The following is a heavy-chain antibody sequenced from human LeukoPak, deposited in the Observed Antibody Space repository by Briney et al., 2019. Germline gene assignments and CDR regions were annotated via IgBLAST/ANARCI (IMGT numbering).Heavy chain of an antibody. CDR2: INTYNSNT. V-gene: IGHV1-18*01. CDR1: GYTFNSYG. D-gene: IGHD1-26*01. J-gene: IGHJ4*02. CDR3: ARGWENDY. Sequence: GASVKVSCKASGYTFNSYGITWVRQAPGQGLEWMGWINTYNSNTNYAQKLQVRVTMTRDPFTSTVYMELRSLRSDDTAVYYCARGWENDYWGQGSLVTVSS.